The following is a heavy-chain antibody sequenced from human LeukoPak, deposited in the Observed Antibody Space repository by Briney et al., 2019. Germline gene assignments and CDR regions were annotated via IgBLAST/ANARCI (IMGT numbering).Heavy chain of an antibody. CDR1: GGTFSSYA. Sequence: SVKVSCKASGGTFSSYAISWVRQAPGQGLEWMGGIIPIFGTANYAQNFQGRVTITSDASRSTAYMELNSLKSDDTAMYFCARVHRWMGEIRLGDSASDIWGQGTMVIVSS. V-gene: IGHV1-69*01. CDR3: ARVHRWMGEIRLGDSASDI. CDR2: IIPIFGTA. J-gene: IGHJ3*02. D-gene: IGHD1-26*01.